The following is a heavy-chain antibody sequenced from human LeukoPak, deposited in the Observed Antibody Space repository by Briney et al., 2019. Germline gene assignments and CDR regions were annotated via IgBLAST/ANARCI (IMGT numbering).Heavy chain of an antibody. D-gene: IGHD6-13*01. Sequence: GGSLRLSCAGSGFTFSAYAMSWVRQAPGKGLEWVSAIGGGSAGTHYADSVKGRFTIYRDDSKNTLYLQMNSLRAEDTAVYYCARPRLPVAGTRWFDPWGQGTLVTVSS. CDR3: ARPRLPVAGTRWFDP. V-gene: IGHV3-23*01. CDR1: GFTFSAYA. CDR2: IGGGSAGT. J-gene: IGHJ5*02.